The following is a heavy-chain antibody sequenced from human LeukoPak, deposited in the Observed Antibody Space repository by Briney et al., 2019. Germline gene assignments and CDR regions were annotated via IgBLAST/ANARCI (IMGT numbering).Heavy chain of an antibody. CDR3: ARQLYTSGSYYAPIDV. V-gene: IGHV4-59*08. J-gene: IGHJ6*03. CDR1: GGSINSYY. CDR2: IRYTGST. D-gene: IGHD3-10*01. Sequence: PSETLSLTCTVSGGSINSYYWSWIRQPPGRGLECIGYIRYTGSTNYNPSLKSRVTISVDTSKNQFSLRLTSVTAADTALYFCARQLYTSGSYYAPIDVWGKGTTVTISS.